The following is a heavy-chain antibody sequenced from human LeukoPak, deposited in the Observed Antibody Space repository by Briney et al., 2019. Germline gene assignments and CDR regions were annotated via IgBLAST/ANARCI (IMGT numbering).Heavy chain of an antibody. CDR1: GFTFSSYS. CDR3: ARDDAPAAPTPYGMDV. J-gene: IGHJ6*02. Sequence: GGSLRLSCAASGFTFSSYSMNWVRQAPGKGLEWVSYISSSSSTIYYADSVKGRFTISRDNAKNSLYLQMNSLRAEDTAVYYCARDDAPAAPTPYGMDVWGQGTTVTVSS. CDR2: ISSSSSTI. D-gene: IGHD6-13*01. V-gene: IGHV3-48*04.